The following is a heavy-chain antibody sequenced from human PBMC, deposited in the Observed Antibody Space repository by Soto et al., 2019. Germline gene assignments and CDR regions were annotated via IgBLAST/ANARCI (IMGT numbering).Heavy chain of an antibody. Sequence: GGSLRLSCAASGFTFSSYAMSWVRQAPGKGLEWVSVISGSGVITYYADSVKGRFTISRDNSKNTLYLQMNSLRAEDTAVYYCAKDSRGPLAFDIWGQGTMVTVSS. J-gene: IGHJ3*02. CDR3: AKDSRGPLAFDI. V-gene: IGHV3-23*01. CDR2: ISGSGVIT. D-gene: IGHD3-10*01. CDR1: GFTFSSYA.